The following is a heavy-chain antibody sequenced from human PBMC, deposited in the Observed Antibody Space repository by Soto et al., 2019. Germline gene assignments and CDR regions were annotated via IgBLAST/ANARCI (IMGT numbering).Heavy chain of an antibody. CDR2: ISSSGSTI. V-gene: IGHV3-11*01. J-gene: IGHJ4*02. Sequence: QVQLVESGGGLVKPGGSLRLSCAASGFTFSDYYMSWIRQAPGKGLEWVSYISSSGSTIYYADSVKGRFTISRDNAKNSLYLQMNSLRAEDTAVYYCARDPGYCSSTSCYTWSNGPFDYWGQGTLVTVSS. CDR1: GFTFSDYY. D-gene: IGHD2-2*02. CDR3: ARDPGYCSSTSCYTWSNGPFDY.